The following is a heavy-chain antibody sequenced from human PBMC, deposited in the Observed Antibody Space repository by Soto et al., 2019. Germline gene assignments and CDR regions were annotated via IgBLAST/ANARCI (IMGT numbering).Heavy chain of an antibody. CDR1: GFTVSSNY. CDR2: IYSGGST. Sequence: EVQLVETGGGLIQPGGSLRLSCAASGFTVSSNYMSWVRQAPGKGLEWVSVIYSGGSTYYADSVKGRFTISRDNSKNTLYLQMNSLRAEDTAVYYCARERTYYYGSGSTGYGMDVWGQGTTVTVSS. J-gene: IGHJ6*02. V-gene: IGHV3-53*02. D-gene: IGHD3-10*01. CDR3: ARERTYYYGSGSTGYGMDV.